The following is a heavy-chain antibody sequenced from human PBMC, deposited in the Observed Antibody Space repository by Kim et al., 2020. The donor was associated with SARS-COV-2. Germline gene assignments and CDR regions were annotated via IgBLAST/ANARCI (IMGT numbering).Heavy chain of an antibody. V-gene: IGHV3-7*01. J-gene: IGHJ4*02. Sequence: GSLRLSCAASGFTFSSYWMSWVRQAPGKGLEWVANIKQDGSEKYYVDSVKGRFTISRDNAKNSLYLQMNSLRAEDTAVYYCSRERIAAAGTFDYWGQGTLVTVSS. CDR1: GFTFSSYW. CDR3: SRERIAAAGTFDY. CDR2: IKQDGSEK. D-gene: IGHD6-13*01.